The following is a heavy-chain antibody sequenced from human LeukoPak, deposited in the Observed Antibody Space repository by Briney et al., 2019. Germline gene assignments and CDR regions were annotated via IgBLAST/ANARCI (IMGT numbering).Heavy chain of an antibody. D-gene: IGHD4-17*01. CDR1: GYTFTGYY. J-gene: IGHJ4*02. V-gene: IGHV1-2*02. Sequence: GALVKVSCKASGYTFTGYYMHWVRQAPGQGLEWMGWINPNSGGTNYAQKFQGRVTMARDTSISTAYMELSRLRSDDTAVYYCASADYGDSSFDYWGQGTLVTVSS. CDR2: INPNSGGT. CDR3: ASADYGDSSFDY.